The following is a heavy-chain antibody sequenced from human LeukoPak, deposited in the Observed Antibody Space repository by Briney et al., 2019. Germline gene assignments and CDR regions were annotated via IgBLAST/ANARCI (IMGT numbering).Heavy chain of an antibody. CDR1: GYTFTSYD. CDR2: MNPNSGNT. V-gene: IGHV1-8*01. Sequence: GASVKVSCKASGYTFTSYDINWVRQATGQGLEWMGWMNPNSGNTGYAQKFQGRLTMTTDTSTSSAYMELRSLRFDDTAVYYCARLSSMDVFDIWGQGTMVTVSS. D-gene: IGHD6-6*01. J-gene: IGHJ3*02. CDR3: ARLSSMDVFDI.